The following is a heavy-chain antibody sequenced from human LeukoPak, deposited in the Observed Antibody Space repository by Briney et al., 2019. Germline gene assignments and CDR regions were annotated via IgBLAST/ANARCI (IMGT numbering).Heavy chain of an antibody. V-gene: IGHV3-74*01. CDR3: ARGGSYGDY. CDR1: GFTFSNYW. Sequence: GGSLRLSCAASGFTFSNYWMHWVRQVPEKRLVWVSRVNPDGSSLTYANSVKGRFTSSRDNARNTLYLQMNRLRVEDTAVYYCARGGSYGDYWGQGILVTVSS. CDR2: VNPDGSSL. D-gene: IGHD3-16*01. J-gene: IGHJ4*02.